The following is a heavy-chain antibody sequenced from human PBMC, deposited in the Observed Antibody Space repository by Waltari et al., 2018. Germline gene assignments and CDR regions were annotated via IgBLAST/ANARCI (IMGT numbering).Heavy chain of an antibody. CDR2: INGDGITT. D-gene: IGHD2-15*01. CDR3: TTNKDAYSGRGFDY. V-gene: IGHV3-74*01. J-gene: IGHJ4*02. CDR1: GFNFRHYW. Sequence: EVQLVESGGGLVQPGGSLRLSCAASGFNFRHYWMHWVRQAPGSGLVWVSRINGDGITTTYADSVKGRFTISRDNAKNTLFLQMSSLRGEDTAFYFCTTNKDAYSGRGFDYWGQGSLVTVSS.